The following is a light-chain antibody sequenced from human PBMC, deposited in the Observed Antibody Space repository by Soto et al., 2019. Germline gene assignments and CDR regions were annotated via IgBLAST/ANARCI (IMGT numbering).Light chain of an antibody. CDR3: QQYGSSPFT. J-gene: IGKJ2*01. Sequence: EIVLTQSPGTLSLSPGESATLSCRASQSVSANYLAWYQQKPGQAPRLLIYGASSRDTGIPDRFSGSGSETDFTLTISRLEPEDFAVYYCQQYGSSPFTFGQGTKLEIK. V-gene: IGKV3-20*01. CDR2: GAS. CDR1: QSVSANY.